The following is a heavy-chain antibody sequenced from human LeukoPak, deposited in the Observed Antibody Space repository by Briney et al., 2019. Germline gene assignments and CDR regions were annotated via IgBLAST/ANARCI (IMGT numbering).Heavy chain of an antibody. Sequence: GGSLRLSCAASGFTFSDYYMSWIRQAPGKGLVWVSYISSSSSYTNYADSVKGRFTISRDNAKNSLYLQMNSLRAEDTAVYYCARSIQVNWFDPWGQGTLVTVSS. CDR1: GFTFSDYY. D-gene: IGHD2-21*01. V-gene: IGHV3-11*03. J-gene: IGHJ5*02. CDR2: ISSSSSYT. CDR3: ARSIQVNWFDP.